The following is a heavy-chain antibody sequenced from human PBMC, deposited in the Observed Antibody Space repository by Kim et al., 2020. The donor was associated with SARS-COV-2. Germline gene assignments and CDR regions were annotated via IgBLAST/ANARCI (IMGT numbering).Heavy chain of an antibody. CDR1: GFTFSSYW. CDR2: INSDGSST. V-gene: IGHV3-74*01. D-gene: IGHD4-17*01. Sequence: GGSLRLSCAASGFTFSSYWMHWVRQAPGKGLVWVSRINSDGSSTSYADSVKGRFTISRDNAKNTLYLQMNSLRAEDTAVYYCAREMRDYYYYYYGMDVWGQGTTVTVSS. CDR3: AREMRDYYYYYYGMDV. J-gene: IGHJ6*02.